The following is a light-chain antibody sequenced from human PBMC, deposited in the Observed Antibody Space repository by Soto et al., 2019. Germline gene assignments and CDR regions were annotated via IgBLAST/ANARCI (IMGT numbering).Light chain of an antibody. J-gene: IGKJ3*01. CDR1: QSVYNN. CDR2: GAP. V-gene: IGKV3-15*01. Sequence: EIVMTQSPATLSVSPVERATLSCRASQSVYNNLAWYQQKPGQAPRLLIYGAPTRATGIPARFSGSGSGTEFTLTISSLQSEDFAVYFCQQYNNWPPVTFGPGTKVDIK. CDR3: QQYNNWPPVT.